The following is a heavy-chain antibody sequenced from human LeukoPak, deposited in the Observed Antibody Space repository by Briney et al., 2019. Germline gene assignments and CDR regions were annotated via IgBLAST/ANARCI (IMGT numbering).Heavy chain of an antibody. CDR1: GYSFTSYW. D-gene: IGHD6-13*01. CDR3: ACTGYSSSWPFDY. CDR2: IYPGDSDT. J-gene: IGHJ4*02. Sequence: GESLKISCKGSGYSFTSYWIGWVRQMPGKSLEWMGIIYPGDSDTRYSPSFQGQVTISADKSISTAYLQWSSLKASDTAMYYCACTGYSSSWPFDYWGQGTLVTASS. V-gene: IGHV5-51*01.